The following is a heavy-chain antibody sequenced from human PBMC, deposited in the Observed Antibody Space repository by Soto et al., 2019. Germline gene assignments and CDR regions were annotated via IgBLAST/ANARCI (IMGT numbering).Heavy chain of an antibody. J-gene: IGHJ4*02. CDR3: ARDLGGWPDY. D-gene: IGHD2-15*01. V-gene: IGHV1-3*01. CDR1: GCTVTSHA. CDR2: INAGNGNT. Sequence: DSVKVSCKASGCTVTSHAMHWVRQAPGQRLEWMGWINAGNGNTKYSQKFQGRVTITRDTSASTAYMELSSLRSEDTAVYYCARDLGGWPDYWGQGTLVTVSS.